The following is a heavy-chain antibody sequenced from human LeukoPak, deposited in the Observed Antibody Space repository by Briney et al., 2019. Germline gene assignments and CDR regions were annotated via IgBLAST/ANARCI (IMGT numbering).Heavy chain of an antibody. J-gene: IGHJ4*02. CDR1: GFTFSDYF. D-gene: IGHD1-1*01. Sequence: GGSLRLSCAASGFTFSDYFMNWIRQAPGQGLEWVANIKQDGSEKNYVDSVKGRFTISRDNVKNSLFLQMDSLRVEDTAMYYCAIGIQLPDWGQGTLVTVSS. V-gene: IGHV3-7*01. CDR2: IKQDGSEK. CDR3: AIGIQLPD.